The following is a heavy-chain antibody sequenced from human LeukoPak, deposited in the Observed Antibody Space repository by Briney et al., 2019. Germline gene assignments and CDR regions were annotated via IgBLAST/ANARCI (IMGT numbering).Heavy chain of an antibody. CDR1: GYTFTSYG. V-gene: IGHV1-18*01. J-gene: IGHJ6*03. CDR3: ARDGSGYFDWLNLYYYYMDV. CDR2: ISAYNGNT. D-gene: IGHD3-9*01. Sequence: ASVKVSCKASGYTFTSYGISWVRQAPGQGLERMGWISAYNGNTNYAQKLQGRVTMTTDTSTSTAYMELRSLRSDDTAVYYCARDGSGYFDWLNLYYYYMDVWGKGTTVTISS.